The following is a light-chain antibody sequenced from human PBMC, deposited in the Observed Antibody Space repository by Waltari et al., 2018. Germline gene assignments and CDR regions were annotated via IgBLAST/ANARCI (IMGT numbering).Light chain of an antibody. Sequence: DIQMTQSPSSLSASVGDRVTITCRASQSISSYLNWYQQKPGKAPKLLIYAAPSLQSGVPSRFSGSGSGTDFTLTISSLQPEDFATYYCQQSYSTPPLTFGGGTKVEIK. CDR1: QSISSY. J-gene: IGKJ4*01. CDR2: AAP. V-gene: IGKV1-39*01. CDR3: QQSYSTPPLT.